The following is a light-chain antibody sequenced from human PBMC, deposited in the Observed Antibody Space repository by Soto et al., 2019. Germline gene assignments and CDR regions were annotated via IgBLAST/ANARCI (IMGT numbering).Light chain of an antibody. V-gene: IGKV1-27*01. CDR1: QGLSTY. CDR3: QKYNSVAYT. CDR2: AAS. Sequence: DIQMTQSPSSLSASVGDRVTFTCRASQGLSTYLAWYQQKPGKVPKLQIYAASTLQSGVPSRFSGSGSGTYYILTINSLQPEDVATYYCQKYNSVAYTCGQATRPEIK. J-gene: IGKJ2*01.